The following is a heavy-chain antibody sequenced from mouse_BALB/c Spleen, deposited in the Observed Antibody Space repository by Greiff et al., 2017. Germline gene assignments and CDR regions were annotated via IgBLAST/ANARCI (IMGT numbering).Heavy chain of an antibody. CDR3: ARSEPLYYGSPWFAY. D-gene: IGHD1-1*01. J-gene: IGHJ3*01. CDR2: ISYSGST. CDR1: GDSITSGY. Sequence: EVKLEESGPSLVKPSQTLSLTCSVTGDSITSGYWNWIRKFPGNKLEYMGYISYSGSTYYNPSLKSRISITRDTSKNQYYLQLNSVTTEDTATYYCARSEPLYYGSPWFAYWGQGTLVTVSA. V-gene: IGHV3-8*02.